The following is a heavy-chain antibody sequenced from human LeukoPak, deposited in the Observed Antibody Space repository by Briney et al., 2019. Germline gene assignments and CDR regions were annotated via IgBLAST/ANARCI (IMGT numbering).Heavy chain of an antibody. CDR2: IYPGDSDI. CDR1: GYSFTSYW. J-gene: IGHJ4*02. D-gene: IGHD5-18*01. Sequence: GESLKISCKGSGYSFTSYWTAWVRQMPGKGLEWMGIIYPGDSDIRYSPSFQGQVTISAGKSISTAYLQWSSLKASDTAMYYCARSLYTAPDYWGQGTLVTVSS. V-gene: IGHV5-51*01. CDR3: ARSLYTAPDY.